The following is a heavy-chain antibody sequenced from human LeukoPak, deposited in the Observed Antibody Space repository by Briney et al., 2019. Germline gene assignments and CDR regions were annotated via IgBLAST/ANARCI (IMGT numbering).Heavy chain of an antibody. CDR1: GFTFSSYT. CDR3: AKEGFDS. J-gene: IGHJ4*02. Sequence: GGSLRLSCTASGFTFSSYTMSWVRQAPGKGLKWVLTITTGGPNTYYADSVKGRFTVSRDNSKNTLYLQMNSLRAEDTAVYYCAKEGFDSWGQGTLVTVSS. CDR2: ITTGGPNT. V-gene: IGHV3-23*01.